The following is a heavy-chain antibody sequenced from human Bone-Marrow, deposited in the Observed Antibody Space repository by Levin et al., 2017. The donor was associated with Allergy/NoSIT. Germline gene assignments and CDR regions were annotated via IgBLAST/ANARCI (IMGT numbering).Heavy chain of an antibody. V-gene: IGHV4-61*01. D-gene: IGHD4-17*01. CDR1: GGSVRSQNYY. CDR3: ARDHGDSSDAFAI. Sequence: SQTLSLTCSVSGGSVRSQNYYWSWIRQPPGKPLEWIGYVSYSGTTTYSPSLESRVTISVGSSENQFSLRLTSLTAADTAVYYCARDHGDSSDAFAIWGQGTMVTVSS. CDR2: VSYSGTT. J-gene: IGHJ3*02.